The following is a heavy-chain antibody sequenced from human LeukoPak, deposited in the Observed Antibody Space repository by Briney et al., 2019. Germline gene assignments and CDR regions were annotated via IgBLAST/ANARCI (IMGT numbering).Heavy chain of an antibody. D-gene: IGHD6-13*01. CDR3: ARGPYSFSWYHHFDD. J-gene: IGHJ4*02. Sequence: GGSLRLSCAASGFTVSSNYMSWVRQAPGKGLEWVSVFCSGCSGGSTYYADSVKGIFTISRDNSETTLYLQMNSLRAEDTAVYYCARGPYSFSWYHHFDDGGQGTLVTVSS. V-gene: IGHV3-66*01. CDR2: FCSGCSGGST. CDR1: GFTVSSNY.